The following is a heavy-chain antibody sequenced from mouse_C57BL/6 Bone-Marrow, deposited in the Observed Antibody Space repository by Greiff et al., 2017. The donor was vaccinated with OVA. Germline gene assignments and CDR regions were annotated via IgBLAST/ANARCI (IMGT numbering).Heavy chain of an antibody. D-gene: IGHD3-3*01. Sequence: EVQLQQSGPELVKPGASVKISCKASGYSFTGYYMNWVKQSPEKSLEWIGEINPSTGGTTYNQKFNAKATLTVDKSSSTAYMQLKSLTSEDAAVYYCASAGRFAYWGQGTLVTVSA. V-gene: IGHV1-42*01. CDR1: GYSFTGYY. J-gene: IGHJ3*01. CDR2: INPSTGGT. CDR3: ASAGRFAY.